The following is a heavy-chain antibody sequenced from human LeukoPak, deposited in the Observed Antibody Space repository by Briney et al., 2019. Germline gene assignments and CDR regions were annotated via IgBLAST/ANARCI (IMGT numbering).Heavy chain of an antibody. J-gene: IGHJ6*02. D-gene: IGHD5/OR15-5a*01. V-gene: IGHV3-7*01. CDR1: GFTFTAYW. Sequence: PGGSLRLSCAASGFTFTAYWMSWVRQAPGKGLEWVANIKRDGSEKYYVDSVKGRFTISRDNPKKSVYLQMNSLRAEDTAIYYCARDVSVSGMDVWGQGTTVIVSS. CDR2: IKRDGSEK. CDR3: ARDVSVSGMDV.